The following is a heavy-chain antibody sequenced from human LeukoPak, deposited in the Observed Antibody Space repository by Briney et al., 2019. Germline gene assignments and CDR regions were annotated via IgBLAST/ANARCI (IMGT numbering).Heavy chain of an antibody. Sequence: SETLSLTCTVSGGSISSSTSHWGWIRQPPGKGLEWIGTIHYSGRTYYNPSLESRVTISVDTSKNQFSLRLTSVTAADTTVYYCARILPLPGAFDIWGQGTMVTVSS. CDR1: GGSISSSTSH. CDR3: ARILPLPGAFDI. CDR2: IHYSGRT. V-gene: IGHV4-39*01. D-gene: IGHD2-15*01. J-gene: IGHJ3*02.